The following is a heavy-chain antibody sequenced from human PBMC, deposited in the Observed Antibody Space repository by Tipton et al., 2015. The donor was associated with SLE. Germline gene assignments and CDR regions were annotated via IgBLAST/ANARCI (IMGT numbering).Heavy chain of an antibody. Sequence: TLSLTCTVSGGSISSYYWSWIRQPPGKGLEWIGYIYYSGSTNYNPSLKSRVTISVDTSKNQFSLKLSSVTAADTAVYYCARVQLGYCSGGSCYGPHFDYWGQGTLVTVSS. CDR2: IYYSGST. J-gene: IGHJ4*02. V-gene: IGHV4-59*01. CDR3: ARVQLGYCSGGSCYGPHFDY. CDR1: GGSISSYY. D-gene: IGHD2-15*01.